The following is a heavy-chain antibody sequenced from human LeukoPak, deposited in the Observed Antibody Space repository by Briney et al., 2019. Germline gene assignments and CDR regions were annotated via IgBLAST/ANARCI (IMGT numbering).Heavy chain of an antibody. CDR1: GFTFSSYE. J-gene: IGHJ6*02. CDR3: ARDGTTSMSNYYYGMDV. Sequence: GGSLRLSCAASGFTFSSYEMNWVRQAPGKGLEWVSYIISSGNTRYYADSVKGRFTISRDNAKNSLFLQMNSLRAEDTAVYYCARDGTTSMSNYYYGMDVWGQGTTVTV. V-gene: IGHV3-48*03. CDR2: IISSGNTR. D-gene: IGHD4-11*01.